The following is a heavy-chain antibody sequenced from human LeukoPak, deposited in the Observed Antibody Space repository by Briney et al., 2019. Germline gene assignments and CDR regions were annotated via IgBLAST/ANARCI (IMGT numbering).Heavy chain of an antibody. Sequence: QTGGSLRLSCAPSGLSFSSYTIHWVRQAPGKGLEWVSYISSSGSTIYYADSVKGRFTISRDNAKNSLYLQMNSLRAEDTAVYYCARGPAMYYYDSSGYYYYYYGMDVWGQGTTVTVSS. V-gene: IGHV3-48*04. CDR1: GLSFSSYT. D-gene: IGHD3-22*01. J-gene: IGHJ6*02. CDR2: ISSSGSTI. CDR3: ARGPAMYYYDSSGYYYYYYGMDV.